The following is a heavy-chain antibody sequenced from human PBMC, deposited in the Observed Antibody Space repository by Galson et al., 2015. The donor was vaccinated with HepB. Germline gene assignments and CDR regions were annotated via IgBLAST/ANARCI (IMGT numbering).Heavy chain of an antibody. Sequence: SLRLSCAASGFTFGDYAMSWFRQAPGKGLEWVGFIRSKAYGGTTEYAASVKGRFTISRDDSKSIAYLQMNSLKTEDTAVYYCTRSVYPIVVVTIFDYWGQGTLVTVSS. J-gene: IGHJ4*02. D-gene: IGHD3-22*01. V-gene: IGHV3-49*03. CDR3: TRSVYPIVVVTIFDY. CDR1: GFTFGDYA. CDR2: IRSKAYGGTT.